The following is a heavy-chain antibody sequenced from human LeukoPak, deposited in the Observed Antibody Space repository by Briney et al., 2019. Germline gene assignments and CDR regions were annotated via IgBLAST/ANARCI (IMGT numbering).Heavy chain of an antibody. CDR2: IYYSGST. CDR3: APIGYCSGGSCYSN. D-gene: IGHD2-15*01. Sequence: PSQTLSLTCTVSGGSISSGDYYRSWIRQPPGKGLEWIGYIYYSGSTYYNPSLKSRVTISVDTSKNQFSLKLSSVTAADTAVYYCAPIGYCSGGSCYSNWGQGTLVTVSS. V-gene: IGHV4-30-4*01. J-gene: IGHJ4*02. CDR1: GGSISSGDYY.